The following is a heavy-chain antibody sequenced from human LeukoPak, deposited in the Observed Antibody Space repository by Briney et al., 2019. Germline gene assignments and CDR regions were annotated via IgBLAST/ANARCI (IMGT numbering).Heavy chain of an antibody. J-gene: IGHJ6*02. CDR1: GFTFSSYA. V-gene: IGHV3-23*01. Sequence: PGGSLRLSCAASGFTFSSYAMSWVRQAPGKGLEWVSAISGSGGSTYYADSVKGRFTISRDNSKNTLYLQMNSLRAEDTAVYYCAKERSSWRTYYYYYGMDVWGQGTTVTVSS. D-gene: IGHD6-13*01. CDR2: ISGSGGST. CDR3: AKERSSWRTYYYYYGMDV.